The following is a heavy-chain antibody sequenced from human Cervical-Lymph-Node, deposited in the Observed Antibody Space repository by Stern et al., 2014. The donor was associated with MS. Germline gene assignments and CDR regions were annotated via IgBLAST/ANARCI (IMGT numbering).Heavy chain of an antibody. CDR2: ISSSSSYT. J-gene: IGHJ6*02. CDR3: ARGTASDGMDV. CDR1: GFTFSDYY. Sequence: VQLVQSGGGLVKPGGYLRLSCAASGFTFSDYYMSWIRQAPGKGLEWVSYISSSSSYTNYADSVKGRFTISRDNAKNSLYLQMNSLRAEDTAVYYCARGTASDGMDVWGQGTTVTVSS. V-gene: IGHV3-11*06.